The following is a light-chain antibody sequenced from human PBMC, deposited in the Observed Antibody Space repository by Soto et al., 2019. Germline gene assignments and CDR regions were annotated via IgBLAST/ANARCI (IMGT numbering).Light chain of an antibody. CDR2: AAS. J-gene: IGKJ4*01. V-gene: IGKV1-39*01. CDR3: QQSYSTPPIT. Sequence: DIQMTQSPSSLSASVGDRVTITCRASQSISSSLNWYQQKPGKAPKLLIYAASSFQSGVPSRFSGSGSGTDFTLTISSLQPEDFATYYCQQSYSTPPITFGGGTKVEIK. CDR1: QSISSS.